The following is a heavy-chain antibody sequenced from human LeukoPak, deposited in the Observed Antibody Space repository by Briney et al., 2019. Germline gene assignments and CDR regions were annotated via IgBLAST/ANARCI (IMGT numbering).Heavy chain of an antibody. V-gene: IGHV3-30*04. D-gene: IGHD2-15*01. Sequence: PGRSLRLSCAASGFTFSSYAMHWVRQAPGKGLEWVAVISYDGSNKYYADSVKGRFTISRDNSKNTLYLQMNSLRAEDTAVYYCAKDLCGGSWYYYYGMDVWGQGTTVTVSS. CDR1: GFTFSSYA. J-gene: IGHJ6*02. CDR2: ISYDGSNK. CDR3: AKDLCGGSWYYYYGMDV.